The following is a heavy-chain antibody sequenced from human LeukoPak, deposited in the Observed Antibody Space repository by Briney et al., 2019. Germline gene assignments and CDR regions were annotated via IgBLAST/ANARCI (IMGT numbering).Heavy chain of an antibody. CDR1: GGSISSSSYY. Sequence: PSETLSLTCTVSGGSISSSSYYWGWIRQPPGKGLEWIGTIYYSGSMFYNPSLKSRVTISVDTSKNQFSLKLSSVTAADTAVYYCASYKGGSGRYYKIEARYYHMDVWGKGTTVTTSS. D-gene: IGHD3-10*01. V-gene: IGHV4-39*01. J-gene: IGHJ6*03. CDR3: ASYKGGSGRYYKIEARYYHMDV. CDR2: IYYSGSM.